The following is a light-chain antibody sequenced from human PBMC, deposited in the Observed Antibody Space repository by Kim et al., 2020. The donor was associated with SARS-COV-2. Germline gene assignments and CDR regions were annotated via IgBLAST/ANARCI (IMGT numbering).Light chain of an antibody. J-gene: IGKJ4*01. V-gene: IGKV3-11*01. Sequence: EIVLTQSPATLSLSPEERATLSCRASQSVARYLAWYQQRPGQAPRLLIYDASNTATGIPARFSGSGSGTDFTLTISSLEPEDFAVYYCQQRYNWPLTFGGGTKVDIK. CDR3: QQRYNWPLT. CDR1: QSVARY. CDR2: DAS.